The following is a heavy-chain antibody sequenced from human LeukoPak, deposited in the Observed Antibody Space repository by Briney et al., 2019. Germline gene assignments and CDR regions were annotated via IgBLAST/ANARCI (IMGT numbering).Heavy chain of an antibody. CDR2: IYYYGRT. V-gene: IGHV4-39*07. CDR3: AREISGSSARDH. D-gene: IGHD3-10*01. Sequence: SETLSLTCTDSGGSICSRSSYWGWIRQPPGKGLEWIGNIYYYGRTYDNPSLKSRVTISVDTSKNQFSLKLRSVTAADTAVYYCAREISGSSARDHWGQGTLVTVSS. J-gene: IGHJ4*02. CDR1: GGSICSRSSY.